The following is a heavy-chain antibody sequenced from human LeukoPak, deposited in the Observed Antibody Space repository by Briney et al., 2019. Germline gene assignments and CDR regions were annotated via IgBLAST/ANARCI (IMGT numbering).Heavy chain of an antibody. CDR1: GGSISSYY. CDR3: ARVSGFWSGYPNWFDP. J-gene: IGHJ5*02. V-gene: IGHV4-59*01. D-gene: IGHD3-3*01. Sequence: SETLSLTCTVSGGSISSYYWSWIRQPPGKGLEWIGYIYYSGSTNYNPSLKSRVTISVDTSENQFSLKLSSVTAADTAVYYCARVSGFWSGYPNWFDPWGQGTLVTVSS. CDR2: IYYSGST.